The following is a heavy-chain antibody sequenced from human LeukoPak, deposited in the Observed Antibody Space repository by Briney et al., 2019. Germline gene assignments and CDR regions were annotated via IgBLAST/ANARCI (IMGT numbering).Heavy chain of an antibody. CDR2: INYSGST. CDR3: ARTHFDSLGWFDP. Sequence: SETLSLTCTVSGGSISSSSYYWGWIRQPPGKGLEWIGNINYSGSTYYNPSVKSRVTLSVDVSKNRFSLNLTSVTAADTALYFCARTHFDSLGWFDPWGQGIQVIVSS. V-gene: IGHV4-39*07. D-gene: IGHD3-9*01. J-gene: IGHJ5*02. CDR1: GGSISSSSYY.